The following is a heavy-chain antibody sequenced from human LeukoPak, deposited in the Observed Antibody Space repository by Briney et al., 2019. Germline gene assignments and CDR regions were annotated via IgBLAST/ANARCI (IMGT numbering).Heavy chain of an antibody. CDR3: AKDKFHYYYYMDV. J-gene: IGHJ6*03. CDR2: IWYDGSNK. V-gene: IGHV3-33*06. CDR1: GFTFSSYG. Sequence: GGSLRLSCAASGFTFSSYGMHWVRQAPGKGLEWVAVIWYDGSNKYYADSVKGRFTISRDNSKNTLYLQTNSLRAEDTAVYYCAKDKFHYYYYMDVWGKGTTVTVSS.